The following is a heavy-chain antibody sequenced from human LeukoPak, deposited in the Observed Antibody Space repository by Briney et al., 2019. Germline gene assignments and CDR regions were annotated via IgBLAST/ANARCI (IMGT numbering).Heavy chain of an antibody. CDR1: GFTFSSYE. Sequence: GGSLRLSCAASGFTFSSYEVRWVRQAPGGGLGWVSYISRSGCIIYYADFVKGRFTISRDNAKKSLYLQMNSLRAEDTALYYCAGDLDYYDSTGYQLPDYWGQGTLVTVSS. D-gene: IGHD3-22*01. CDR2: ISRSGCII. CDR3: AGDLDYYDSTGYQLPDY. J-gene: IGHJ4*02. V-gene: IGHV3-48*03.